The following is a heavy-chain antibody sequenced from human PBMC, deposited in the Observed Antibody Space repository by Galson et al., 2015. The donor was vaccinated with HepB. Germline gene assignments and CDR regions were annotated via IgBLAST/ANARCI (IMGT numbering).Heavy chain of an antibody. V-gene: IGHV1-46*01. Sequence: SVKVSCKASGYTFTRYYMRWVRQAPGQGLEWMGIINPSGGSTSYAQKFQGRVTMTRDTSTSTVYMELSSVRSEDTAVYYCARGDPAQPDYWGQGTLVTVSS. CDR2: INPSGGST. CDR1: GYTFTRYY. J-gene: IGHJ4*02. CDR3: ARGDPAQPDY.